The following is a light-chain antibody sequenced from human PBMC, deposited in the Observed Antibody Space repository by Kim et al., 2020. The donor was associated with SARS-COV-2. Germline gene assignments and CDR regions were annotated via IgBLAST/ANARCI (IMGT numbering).Light chain of an antibody. CDR2: WAS. V-gene: IGKV4-1*01. CDR1: RSLLERSDNKNY. J-gene: IGKJ1*01. CDR3: QQFYDGPRA. Sequence: IVMTQSPDSLAVSLGERATINCKSSRSLLERSDNKNYLTWFQQKPGQPPKLLIYWASTRQSGVPDRFIGAGSGTDFTLTINGLQPEDVAVYYCQQFYDGPRAFGQGTKVDIK.